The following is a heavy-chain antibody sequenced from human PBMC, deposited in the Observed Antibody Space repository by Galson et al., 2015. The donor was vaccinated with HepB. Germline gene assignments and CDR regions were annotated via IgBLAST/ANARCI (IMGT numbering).Heavy chain of an antibody. D-gene: IGHD4-17*01. J-gene: IGHJ2*01. CDR2: FDPEDGET. CDR3: ARSLPMTTVTTSGEWYFDL. Sequence: SVKVSCKVSGYTLTELSMHWVRQVPGKGLEWMGGFDPEDGETIYAQKFQGRVTMTEDTSTDTAYMELSSLRSEDTAVYYCARSLPMTTVTTSGEWYFDLWGRGTLVTVSS. V-gene: IGHV1-24*01. CDR1: GYTLTELS.